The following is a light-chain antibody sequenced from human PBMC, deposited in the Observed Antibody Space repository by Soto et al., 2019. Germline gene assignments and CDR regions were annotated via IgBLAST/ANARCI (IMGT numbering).Light chain of an antibody. CDR1: ASNLGGNP. V-gene: IGLV1-44*01. CDR2: TNH. J-gene: IGLJ2*01. CDR3: AAWDDSLNAVV. Sequence: QSVLTQPPSVSGTPGQKVSISCSGSASNLGGNPVNWYQHLPGAAPKLLIYTNHQRPSGVPDRFSGSKSGTSASLAISGRRSDDEADFYCAAWDDSLNAVVFGGGTKVTVL.